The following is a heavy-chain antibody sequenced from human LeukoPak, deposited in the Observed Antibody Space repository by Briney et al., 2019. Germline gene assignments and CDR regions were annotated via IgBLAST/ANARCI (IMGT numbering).Heavy chain of an antibody. J-gene: IGHJ4*02. Sequence: GGSLRLSCAASGFTFSSYGMHWVRQAPGKGLEWVAMIWYDGSNAYYADSVKGRFTISRDNSKNTLYLQMDSLRPEDMSVYYCAREGSPGTFDNWGQGTLVTVSS. V-gene: IGHV3-30*02. CDR1: GFTFSSYG. D-gene: IGHD6-13*01. CDR3: AREGSPGTFDN. CDR2: IWYDGSNA.